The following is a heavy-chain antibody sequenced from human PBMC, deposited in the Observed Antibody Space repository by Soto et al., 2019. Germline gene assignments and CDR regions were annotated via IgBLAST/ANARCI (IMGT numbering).Heavy chain of an antibody. CDR2: IYYSGST. J-gene: IGHJ4*02. Sequence: TSETLSLTCTVSGGSISSYYWSWIRQPPGKGLEWIGYIYYSGSTNYNPSLKSRVTISVDTSKNQFSLKLSSVTAADTAVYYCATRTTVVTGFDYWGQGTQVTVSS. V-gene: IGHV4-59*01. D-gene: IGHD4-17*01. CDR1: GGSISSYY. CDR3: ATRTTVVTGFDY.